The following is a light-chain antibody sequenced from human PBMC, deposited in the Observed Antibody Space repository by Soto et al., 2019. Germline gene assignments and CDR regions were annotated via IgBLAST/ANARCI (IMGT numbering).Light chain of an antibody. CDR3: QTWATGIRV. CDR2: LNNDGSH. CDR1: GGHSSYA. Sequence: QFVLTQSPSASASLGASVKLTCTLSGGHSSYAIAWHQQQPEKGPRYLMNLNNDGSHTKGDGIPDRFSGSSSGAERYLTISSLQSEDEADYYCQTWATGIRVFGGGTKLTVL. J-gene: IGLJ3*02. V-gene: IGLV4-69*01.